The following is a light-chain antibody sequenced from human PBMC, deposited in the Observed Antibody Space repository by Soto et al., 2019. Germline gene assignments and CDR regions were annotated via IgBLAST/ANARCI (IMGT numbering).Light chain of an antibody. J-gene: IGLJ1*01. CDR2: SND. CDR1: ASDIGTNT. V-gene: IGLV1-44*01. Sequence: QSVLTQPPSASGTPGQRFSISCSGRASDIGTNTVNWYQQFPGTAPKLLLHSNDQRPSGVPDRFSGSKSGTSASLAISGLQSEDEADYYCVAWDGSLNGYVFGTRTKVTVL. CDR3: VAWDGSLNGYV.